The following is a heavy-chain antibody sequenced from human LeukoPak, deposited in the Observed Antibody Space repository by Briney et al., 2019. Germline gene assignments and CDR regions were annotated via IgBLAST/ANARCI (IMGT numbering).Heavy chain of an antibody. CDR1: GGSFSGYS. D-gene: IGHD3-3*01. CDR3: ARDPGPLASRITIFGATYGMDV. J-gene: IGHJ6*02. CDR2: INLSGIT. V-gene: IGHV4-34*01. Sequence: SETLSLTCAIYGGSFSGYSWSWIRQPPGKGLEWIGEINLSGITNYNPSLKSRVTISVDTSKNQFSLKLSSVTAADTAVYYCARDPGPLASRITIFGATYGMDVWGQGTTVTVSS.